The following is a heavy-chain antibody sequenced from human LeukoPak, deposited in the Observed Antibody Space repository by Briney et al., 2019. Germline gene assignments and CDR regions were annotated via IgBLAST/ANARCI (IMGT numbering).Heavy chain of an antibody. CDR1: GFTFSSYG. V-gene: IGHV3-30*03. J-gene: IGHJ1*01. CDR2: ILYDGSNK. Sequence: GGSLRLSCAASGFTFSSYGMHWVRQAPGKGLEWVAVILYDGSNKYYADSVKGRFTISRDNSKNTLYLQMNSLRAEDTAVYYCALPKYYYDSSGYLLQHWGQGTLVTVSS. CDR3: ALPKYYYDSSGYLLQH. D-gene: IGHD3-22*01.